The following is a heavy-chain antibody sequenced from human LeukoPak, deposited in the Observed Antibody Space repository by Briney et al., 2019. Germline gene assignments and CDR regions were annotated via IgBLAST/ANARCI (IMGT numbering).Heavy chain of an antibody. D-gene: IGHD5-12*01. CDR3: AKTHPREGYEDY. CDR1: GFTFSSYG. CDR2: ISYDGSNK. Sequence: PGRSLRLSCVASGFTFSSYGMHWVRQAPGKGLEWVAVISYDGSNKYYADSVKGRFTISRDNSKNTLYLQMNSLRAEDTAVYYCAKTHPREGYEDYWGQGTLVTVSS. J-gene: IGHJ4*02. V-gene: IGHV3-30*18.